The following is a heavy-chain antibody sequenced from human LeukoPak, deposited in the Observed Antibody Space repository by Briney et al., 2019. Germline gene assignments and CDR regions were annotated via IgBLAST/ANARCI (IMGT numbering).Heavy chain of an antibody. CDR2: ISGGGST. J-gene: IGHJ4*02. V-gene: IGHV3-53*01. Sequence: AGGSLRLSCAASGFSVNSNYMSWVRQAPGKGLEWVSVISGGGSTYYADSVKGRFTISRDISKNTLYLQMNSLRAEDTAVYYCARDYGSGMDCWGQGTLVTVSS. CDR1: GFSVNSNY. D-gene: IGHD3-3*01. CDR3: ARDYGSGMDC.